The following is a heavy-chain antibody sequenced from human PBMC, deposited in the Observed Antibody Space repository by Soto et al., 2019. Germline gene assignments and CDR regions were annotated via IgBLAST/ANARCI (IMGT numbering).Heavy chain of an antibody. CDR1: GFTFEDYA. D-gene: IGHD1-26*01. V-gene: IGHV3-43D*04. CDR2: INADGSDR. Sequence: PGGSLRLSCSTSGFTFEDYAVHWVRQPSRKGLEWVSFINADGSDRYYADSVKGRFTISRDNTKGSFYLQMDRLRLVDTAIYYCAKAKFYFDSSPFDSWGQGTLVTVSS. CDR3: AKAKFYFDSSPFDS. J-gene: IGHJ4*02.